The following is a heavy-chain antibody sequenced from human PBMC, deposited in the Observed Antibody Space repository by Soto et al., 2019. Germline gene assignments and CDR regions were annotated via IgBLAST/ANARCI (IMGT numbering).Heavy chain of an antibody. Sequence: GGSLRLSCAASGFTFSSYGMHWVRQAPGKGLEWVAVIWYDGSNKYYADSVKGRFTISRDNSKNTLYLQMNSLRAEDTAVYYCARTGGEYYYGSGSSLDYWGQGTLVTVSS. D-gene: IGHD3-10*01. V-gene: IGHV3-33*01. J-gene: IGHJ4*02. CDR3: ARTGGEYYYGSGSSLDY. CDR1: GFTFSSYG. CDR2: IWYDGSNK.